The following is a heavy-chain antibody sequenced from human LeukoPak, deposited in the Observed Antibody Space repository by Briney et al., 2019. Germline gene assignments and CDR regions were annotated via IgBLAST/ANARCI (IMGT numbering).Heavy chain of an antibody. CDR2: IYSGGST. CDR1: GFTVSSNY. Sequence: GGSLRLSCAASGFTVSSNYMSWVRQAPGKGLEWVSVIYSGGSTYYADSVKGRFTISRDNAKNSLYLQINSLRVEDTAVYYCARETSSWYPMDSWGQGTLVTVSS. CDR3: ARETSSWYPMDS. D-gene: IGHD6-13*01. J-gene: IGHJ4*02. V-gene: IGHV3-53*01.